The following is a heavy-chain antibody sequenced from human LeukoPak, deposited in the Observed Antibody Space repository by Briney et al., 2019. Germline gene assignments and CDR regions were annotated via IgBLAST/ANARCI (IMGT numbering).Heavy chain of an antibody. CDR1: GFTFSSYG. D-gene: IGHD3-16*02. Sequence: GGSLRLSCAASGFTFSSYGMHWVRQAPGKGLEWVAVIWYDGSNKYYADSVKGRFTISRDNSKNTLYLQMNSLRAEDTAVYYCARDPSIMITFGGVIGLDYWGQGTLVTVSS. J-gene: IGHJ4*02. CDR3: ARDPSIMITFGGVIGLDY. CDR2: IWYDGSNK. V-gene: IGHV3-30*19.